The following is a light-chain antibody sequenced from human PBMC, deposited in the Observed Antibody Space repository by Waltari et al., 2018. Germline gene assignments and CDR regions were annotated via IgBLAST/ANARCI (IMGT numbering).Light chain of an antibody. CDR3: AAWDDSLSGRF. J-gene: IGLJ1*01. Sequence: QSVLTQPPSASGTPGQRVSMSCSGSSSNIGSSSVSWYQQVPGTAPKLLIYRNNQRTLGVPDRFSGSKSGNSAALASSGLRSEDEADYYCAAWDDSLSGRFFGSGTKVTVL. V-gene: IGLV1-47*01. CDR1: SSNIGSSS. CDR2: RNN.